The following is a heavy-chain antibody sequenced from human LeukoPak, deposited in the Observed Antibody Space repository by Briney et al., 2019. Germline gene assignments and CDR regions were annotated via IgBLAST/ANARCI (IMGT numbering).Heavy chain of an antibody. CDR1: GYTFTGYY. D-gene: IGHD1-1*01. V-gene: IGHV1-2*02. CDR3: ARDTDGTTQFDY. CDR2: INPNSGGT. Sequence: ASVKVSCKASGYTFTGYYMHWVRQAPGQGLEWMGWINPNSGGTNYAQKFQGRVTMTRDTSISTAYMELSRLRSDDTVVYYCARDTDGTTQFDYRGQGTLVNVSS. J-gene: IGHJ4*02.